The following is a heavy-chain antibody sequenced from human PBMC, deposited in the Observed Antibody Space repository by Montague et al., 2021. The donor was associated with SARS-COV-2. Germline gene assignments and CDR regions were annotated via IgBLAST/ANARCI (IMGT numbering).Heavy chain of an antibody. V-gene: IGHV4-34*01. CDR2: INHSGST. CDR1: GESFSDYY. CDR3: ARGSYYKSSAYYHGVRKTYYYYMDV. D-gene: IGHD3-22*01. Sequence: SETLSLTCAVYGESFSDYYWTWVRQPPGRGLEWIGEINHSGSTNYNPSVRSRVTISVDTSRNQFSLSLNSVTAADTAVYYCARGSYYKSSAYYHGVRKTYYYYMDVWGQGTTVTVSS. J-gene: IGHJ6*02.